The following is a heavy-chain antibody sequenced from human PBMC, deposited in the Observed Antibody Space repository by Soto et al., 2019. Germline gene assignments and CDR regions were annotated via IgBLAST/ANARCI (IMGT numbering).Heavy chain of an antibody. CDR3: AKVKTGNIAVAGQFDY. Sequence: EVQLLESGGGLVQPGGSLRLSCAASGFTFSSYAMSWVRQAPGKGLEWVSAISGSGGSTYYADSVKGRFTISRDNSKNTLYLQMNSLRAEDTAVYYCAKVKTGNIAVAGQFDYWGQGTLVTVSS. V-gene: IGHV3-23*01. CDR1: GFTFSSYA. CDR2: ISGSGGST. D-gene: IGHD6-19*01. J-gene: IGHJ4*02.